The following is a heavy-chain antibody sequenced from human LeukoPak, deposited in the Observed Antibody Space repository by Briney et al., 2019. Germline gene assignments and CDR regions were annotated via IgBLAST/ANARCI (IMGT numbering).Heavy chain of an antibody. CDR2: IKGDGIST. CDR1: GFDFSSNW. V-gene: IGHV3-74*01. Sequence: GGSLRLSCAASGFDFSSNWMHWVRHAPGQGLVWVSRIKGDGISTNYADSVKGRFTISRDIAKNTLCLQMNSLRAEDTGVYYCAKDHYWSIDYWGRGTLVTVSS. CDR3: AKDHYWSIDY. J-gene: IGHJ4*02. D-gene: IGHD3-3*01.